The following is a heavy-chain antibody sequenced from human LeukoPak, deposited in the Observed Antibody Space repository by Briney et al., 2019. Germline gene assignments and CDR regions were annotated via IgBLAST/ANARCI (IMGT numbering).Heavy chain of an antibody. D-gene: IGHD3-10*01. J-gene: IGHJ4*02. Sequence: QTLSLICAISGDIDSGSPAVGTGIRQSPSRGLEWLGRAYYRSKWYIDYAVSVKGRITITPDTTTNQFSLQLNSVTPEDTAVYYCARGAVRGGTNFDYWGQGTLVTVSS. CDR2: AYYRSKWYI. CDR3: ARGAVRGGTNFDY. V-gene: IGHV6-1*01. CDR1: GDIDSGSPAV.